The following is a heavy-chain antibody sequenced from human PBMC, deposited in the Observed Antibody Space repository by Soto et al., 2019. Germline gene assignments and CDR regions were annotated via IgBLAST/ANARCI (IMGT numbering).Heavy chain of an antibody. J-gene: IGHJ4*02. CDR2: IYRTGST. V-gene: IGHV4-4*02. CDR1: GGSFTSNNW. D-gene: IGHD1-7*01. CDR3: ASQDPGTSVDY. Sequence: QVQLQESGPGLVKPSGTLSLTCAVSGGSFTSNNWWTWVRQPPGQGLEWIGEIYRTGSTNYNPSLRSRVTRSIDKSENQFTLNVTSLTAADAAFYYCASQDPGTSVDYWGQGTLVTVSS.